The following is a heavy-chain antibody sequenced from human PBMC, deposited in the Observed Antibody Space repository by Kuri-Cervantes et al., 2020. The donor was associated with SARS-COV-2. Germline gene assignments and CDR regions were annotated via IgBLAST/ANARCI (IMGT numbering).Heavy chain of an antibody. V-gene: IGHV1-69*04. CDR3: ARYCGGKRPYFDY. CDR2: IIPIFGIA. CDR1: GGTFSSYA. Sequence: SVKVSCKASGGTFSSYAISWVRQAPGQGLEWMGRIIPIFGIANYAQKLQGRVTMTTDTSTSTAYMELRSLRSDDTAVYYRARYCGGKRPYFDYWGQGTLVTVSS. J-gene: IGHJ4*02. D-gene: IGHD2-15*01.